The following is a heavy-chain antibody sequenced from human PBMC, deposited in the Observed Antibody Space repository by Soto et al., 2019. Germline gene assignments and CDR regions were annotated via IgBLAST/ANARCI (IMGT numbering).Heavy chain of an antibody. CDR2: IKSKTDGGTT. V-gene: IGHV3-15*01. CDR3: TTAGLGVFGVVIMNYYYYGMDV. D-gene: IGHD3-3*01. Sequence: LRLSCAASGFTFSNAWMSWVRQAPGKGLEWVGRIKSKTDGGTTDYAAPVKGRFTISRDDSKNTLYLQMNSLKTEDTAVYYCTTAGLGVFGVVIMNYYYYGMDVWGQGTTVTVSS. CDR1: GFTFSNAW. J-gene: IGHJ6*02.